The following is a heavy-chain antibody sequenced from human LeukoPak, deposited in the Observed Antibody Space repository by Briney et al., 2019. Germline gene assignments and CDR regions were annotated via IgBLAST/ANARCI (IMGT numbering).Heavy chain of an antibody. CDR2: INHSGST. D-gene: IGHD3-16*01. V-gene: IGHV4-34*01. CDR3: ARQRLRLGEISH. CDR1: GGSFSGYY. J-gene: IGHJ4*02. Sequence: SETLSLTCAVYGGSFSGYYWGWIRQPPGKGLEWIGEINHSGSTNYNPSLKSRVTISVDTSKNQFSLKLRSVTAADTAVYYCARQRLRLGEISHWGQGTLVTFSS.